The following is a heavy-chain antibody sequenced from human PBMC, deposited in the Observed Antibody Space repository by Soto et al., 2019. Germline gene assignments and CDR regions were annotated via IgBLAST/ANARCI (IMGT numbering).Heavy chain of an antibody. CDR2: MYHSGST. D-gene: IGHD2-2*01. J-gene: IGHJ4*02. Sequence: SETLSLTCAVSGGYISSGGYSWSWIRQPPGKGLEWIGYMYHSGSTYYNPSLKSRVTISIDRSKNQFSLKLSSVTAADTAVYYCASCPQNCITTSPCCLFFDYWGQGTLVTVSS. CDR3: ASCPQNCITTSPCCLFFDY. CDR1: GGYISSGGYS. V-gene: IGHV4-30-2*01.